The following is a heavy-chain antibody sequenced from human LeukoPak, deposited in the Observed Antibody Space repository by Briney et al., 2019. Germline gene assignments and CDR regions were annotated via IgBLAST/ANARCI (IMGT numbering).Heavy chain of an antibody. CDR2: ISSSSSYI. CDR3: ARDVLLWFGELFDWFDP. J-gene: IGHJ5*02. Sequence: GGSLRLSCAASGFTFSSYSMNWVRQAPGKGLEWVSSISSSSSYIYYADSVKGRFTTSRDNTKNSLYLQMNSLRAEDTAVYYCARDVLLWFGELFDWFDPWGQGTLVTVSS. D-gene: IGHD3-10*01. CDR1: GFTFSSYS. V-gene: IGHV3-21*01.